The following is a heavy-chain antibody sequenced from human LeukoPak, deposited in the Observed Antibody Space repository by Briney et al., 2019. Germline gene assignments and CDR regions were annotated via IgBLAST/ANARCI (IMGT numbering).Heavy chain of an antibody. J-gene: IGHJ4*02. Sequence: ASVKVSCKAVGHTFSTFDIYWVRQGLGQGLEWMGWMNPNSGNTGYAQKFQGRVTMTRNTSISTAYMELSSLRSEDTAVYYCARWGVARLGLRFWGQGTLVTVSS. CDR3: ARWGVARLGLRF. D-gene: IGHD2-15*01. CDR2: MNPNSGNT. V-gene: IGHV1-8*01. CDR1: GHTFSTFD.